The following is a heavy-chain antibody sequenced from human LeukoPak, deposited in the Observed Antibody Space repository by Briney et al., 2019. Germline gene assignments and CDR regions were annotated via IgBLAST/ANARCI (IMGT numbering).Heavy chain of an antibody. CDR2: IYYSGST. CDR1: GGSISSTRYY. J-gene: IGHJ5*02. V-gene: IGHV4-39*01. Sequence: EASETLSLTCTVSGGSISSTRYYWGGIRQPPGKGLEWIGSIYYSGSTYYNPSLKSRVTMSVDRSKNQFSLKLSSVTAADTAVYYCARHGICYGLGSSYGLPNWFDPWGQGTLVTVSS. CDR3: ARHGICYGLGSSYGLPNWFDP. D-gene: IGHD3-10*01.